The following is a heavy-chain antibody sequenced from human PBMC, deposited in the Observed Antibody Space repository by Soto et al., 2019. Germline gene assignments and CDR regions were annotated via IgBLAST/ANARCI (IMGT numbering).Heavy chain of an antibody. J-gene: IGHJ3*02. Sequence: ASVKVSCKASGYTFTSYGISWVRQAPGQGLEWMGWISAYNGNTNYAQKLQGRVTMTTDTSTSTAYMELRSLRSDDTAVYYCARKSALTGDVSDAFDIWGQGTMVTVSS. D-gene: IGHD7-27*01. CDR2: ISAYNGNT. V-gene: IGHV1-18*01. CDR1: GYTFTSYG. CDR3: ARKSALTGDVSDAFDI.